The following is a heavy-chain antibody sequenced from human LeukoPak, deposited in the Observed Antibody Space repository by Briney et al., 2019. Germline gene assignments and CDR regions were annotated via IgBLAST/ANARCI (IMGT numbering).Heavy chain of an antibody. CDR3: ARHGNIVIVPAALGFDY. Sequence: SGTLSFTCTVSGGSISSSSYFWAWIRQPPGKGLEWIGSIYYSGSAYYNPSLESRVAISVDTSKNPFSLKLSSVTAADTAVYYCARHGNIVIVPAALGFDYWGQGTLVTVSS. J-gene: IGHJ4*02. CDR1: GGSISSSSYF. CDR2: IYYSGSA. D-gene: IGHD2-2*01. V-gene: IGHV4-39*01.